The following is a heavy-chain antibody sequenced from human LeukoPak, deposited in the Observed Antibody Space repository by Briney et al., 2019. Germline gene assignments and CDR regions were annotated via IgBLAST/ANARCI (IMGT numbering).Heavy chain of an antibody. V-gene: IGHV3-23*01. Sequence: GGSLRLSCAASGFTFSSYWMSWVRQAPGKGLEWVSAISGIGVGTYYADSVKGRFTISRDNSKNTLYLQMNSLRAEDTAVYYCAKEGSGWYRSGMDVWGQGTTVTVSS. D-gene: IGHD6-19*01. CDR2: ISGIGVGT. J-gene: IGHJ6*02. CDR3: AKEGSGWYRSGMDV. CDR1: GFTFSSYW.